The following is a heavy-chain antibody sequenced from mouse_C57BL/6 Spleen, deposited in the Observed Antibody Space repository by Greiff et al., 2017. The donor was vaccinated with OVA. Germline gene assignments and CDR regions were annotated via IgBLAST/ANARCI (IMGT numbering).Heavy chain of an antibody. V-gene: IGHV5-17*01. D-gene: IGHD2-4*01. CDR2: ISSGSSTI. J-gene: IGHJ4*01. CDR3: ARAGIYYDYDYYAMDH. CDR1: GFTFSDYG. Sequence: DVKLVESGGGLVKPGGSLKLSCAASGFTFSDYGMHWVRQAPEKGLEWVAYISSGSSTIYYADTVKGRFTISRDNAKNTLFLQMTSLRSEDTAMYYCARAGIYYDYDYYAMDHWGQGTSVTVSS.